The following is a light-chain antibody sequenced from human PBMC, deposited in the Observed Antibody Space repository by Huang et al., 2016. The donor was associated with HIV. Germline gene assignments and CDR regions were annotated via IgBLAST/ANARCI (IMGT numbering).Light chain of an antibody. CDR1: QSILYSSTDKSY. Sequence: DIVMTQSPDSLAVSLGERATINCKSSQSILYSSTDKSYLAWYHQKPGQPPKLLIYWASTRESWVPDRCSGSGSGTDFTLTISSLQAEDVAVYYCQQYYSSPFTFGPGTKVDIK. J-gene: IGKJ3*01. CDR2: WAS. CDR3: QQYYSSPFT. V-gene: IGKV4-1*01.